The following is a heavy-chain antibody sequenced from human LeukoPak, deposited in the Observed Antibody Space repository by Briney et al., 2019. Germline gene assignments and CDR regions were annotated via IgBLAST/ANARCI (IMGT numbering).Heavy chain of an antibody. J-gene: IGHJ4*02. CDR3: ARETSGPGY. V-gene: IGHV3-7*01. Sequence: GGSLRLSCASSGFSFGTSWMTWVRQAPGKGLEWVANIKEDASETYYVDSVRGRFTISRDNAKRVVYLQMNSLRVEDTAVYYCARETSGPGYWGQGTLVTVSS. CDR1: GFSFGTSW. D-gene: IGHD6-25*01. CDR2: IKEDASET.